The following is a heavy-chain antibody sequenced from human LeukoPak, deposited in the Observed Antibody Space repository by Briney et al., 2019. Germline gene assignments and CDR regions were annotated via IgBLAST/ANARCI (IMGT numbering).Heavy chain of an antibody. CDR1: GGTFSSYA. D-gene: IGHD6-13*01. V-gene: IGHV1-69*11. J-gene: IGHJ5*02. CDR2: IIPILGTA. Sequence: GASVKVSCKASGGTFSSYAISWVRQAPGQGLEWMGRIIPILGTANYAQKFQGRVTITTDESTSTAYMELSSLRSEDTAVYYCARLNKGSSSWYWGYNWFDPWGQGTLVTVSS. CDR3: ARLNKGSSSWYWGYNWFDP.